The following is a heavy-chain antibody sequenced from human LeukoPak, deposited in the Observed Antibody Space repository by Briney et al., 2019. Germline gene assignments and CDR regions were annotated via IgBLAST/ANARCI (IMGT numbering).Heavy chain of an antibody. J-gene: IGHJ4*02. CDR3: AKDSVSGDGFWDFDY. V-gene: IGHV3-23*01. CDR1: GFTFKNYA. CDR2: ITGGGGTI. Sequence: GGSLRLSCTASGFTFKNYAMAWVRQAPGKGLEWVSGITGGGGTINYADSVKGRFTIFRDNSKNTLYLQMNSLGAEDSAIYYCAKDSVSGDGFWDFDYWGQGTLVTVSS. D-gene: IGHD3/OR15-3a*01.